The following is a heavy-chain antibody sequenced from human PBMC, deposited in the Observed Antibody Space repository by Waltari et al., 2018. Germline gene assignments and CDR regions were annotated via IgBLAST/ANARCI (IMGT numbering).Heavy chain of an antibody. V-gene: IGHV1-69*12. J-gene: IGHJ1*01. CDR2: IIPIFGTA. CDR1: GGTFSSYA. Sequence: QVQLVQSGAEVKKPGSSVKVSCKASGGTFSSYAISWVRQAPGQGLEWMGGIIPIFGTANYAQKFHGRVTITADESTSTAYMELSSLRSEDTAVYYCARDRGFGAPLYFQHWGQGTLVTVSS. D-gene: IGHD3-3*01. CDR3: ARDRGFGAPLYFQH.